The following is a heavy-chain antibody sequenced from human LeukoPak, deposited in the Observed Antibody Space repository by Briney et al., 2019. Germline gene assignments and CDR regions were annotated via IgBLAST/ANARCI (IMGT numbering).Heavy chain of an antibody. CDR1: GGSFSGYY. J-gene: IGHJ4*02. V-gene: IGHV4-34*01. CDR2: INHSGST. CDR3: ATGGNSLKNYFDY. Sequence: SETLSLTCAVYGGSFSGYYWSWIRQPPGKGLEWIGEINHSGSTNYNPSLKSRVTISVDTSKNQFSLKLSSVTAADTAVYYCATGGNSLKNYFDYWGQGTLVTVSS. D-gene: IGHD4-23*01.